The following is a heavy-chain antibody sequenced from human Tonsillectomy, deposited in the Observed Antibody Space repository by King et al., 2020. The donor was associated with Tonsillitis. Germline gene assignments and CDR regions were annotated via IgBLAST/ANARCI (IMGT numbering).Heavy chain of an antibody. J-gene: IGHJ4*02. CDR2: ISHSGST. CDR1: GGSFSDYY. CDR3: ARGKYDFWSGYPDYFDY. V-gene: IGHV4-34*01. D-gene: IGHD3-3*01. Sequence: VQLQQWGGGLLKPSETLSLTCAVCGGSFSDYYWSWIRQPPGKGLEWLGEISHSGSTNYNPSLKSRVTISVDTSKNQFSLKLTSVTAAATAVYYCARGKYDFWSGYPDYFDYWGQGTLVTVSS.